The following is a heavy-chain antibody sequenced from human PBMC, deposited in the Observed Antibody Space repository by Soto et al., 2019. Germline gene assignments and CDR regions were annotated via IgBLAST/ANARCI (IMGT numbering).Heavy chain of an antibody. Sequence: GASVKVSCKASGYTFTGYYMHWVRQAPGQGLEWMGWINHNSGGTNYAQKFQGRVTMTRDTSISTAYMELSRLRSDDTAVYYCARDPNGSGSFDYWGQGTLVTVSS. CDR3: ARDPNGSGSFDY. CDR1: GYTFTGYY. V-gene: IGHV1-2*02. J-gene: IGHJ4*02. D-gene: IGHD3-10*01. CDR2: INHNSGGT.